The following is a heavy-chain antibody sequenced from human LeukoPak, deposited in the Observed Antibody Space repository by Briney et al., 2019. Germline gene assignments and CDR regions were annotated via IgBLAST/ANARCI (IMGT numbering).Heavy chain of an antibody. CDR1: GFTFSSYA. J-gene: IGHJ3*02. D-gene: IGHD3-16*01. CDR2: ISGSGGST. CDR3: ARASGGEDTDAFHI. Sequence: GGSLRLSCAASGFTFSSYAMSWVRQAPGKGLEWVSVISGSGGSTYYADSVKGRFTISRDNSRNTVYLQMNSLRAEDTAVYYCARASGGEDTDAFHIWGQGTLVTVSS. V-gene: IGHV3-23*01.